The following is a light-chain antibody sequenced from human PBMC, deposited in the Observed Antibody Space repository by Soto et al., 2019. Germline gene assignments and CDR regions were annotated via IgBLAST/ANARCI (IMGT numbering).Light chain of an antibody. CDR2: GTS. Sequence: EIVLTQSPATLSLSPGERATLSCRASQSVSNYLAWYQQKPGQAPRLLIYGTSNRATGIPARFTGSGSGTDFTLTISSLEPEDFAVYYCQHRGEWPRTFGQGTKLEIK. V-gene: IGKV3-11*01. CDR3: QHRGEWPRT. J-gene: IGKJ2*01. CDR1: QSVSNY.